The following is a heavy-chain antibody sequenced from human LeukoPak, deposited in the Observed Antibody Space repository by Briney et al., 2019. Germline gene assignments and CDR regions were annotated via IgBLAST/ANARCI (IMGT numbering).Heavy chain of an antibody. J-gene: IGHJ5*02. CDR3: ARVGYYGSGSYFP. CDR1: GGSISSGGYY. V-gene: IGHV4-31*03. Sequence: PSETLSLTCTVSGGSISSGGYYWSWIRQHPGKGLEWIGYIYYSGSTYYNPSPKSRVTISVDTSKNQFSLKLSSVTAADTAVYYCARVGYYGSGSYFPWGQGTLVTVSS. CDR2: IYYSGST. D-gene: IGHD3-10*01.